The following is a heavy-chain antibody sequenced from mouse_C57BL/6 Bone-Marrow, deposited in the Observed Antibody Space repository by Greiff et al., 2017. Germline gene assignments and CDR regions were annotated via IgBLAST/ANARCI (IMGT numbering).Heavy chain of an antibody. CDR3: ARDRYYGSHWYFDV. CDR1: GFTFSDYY. V-gene: IGHV5-16*01. CDR2: INYDGSST. D-gene: IGHD1-1*01. J-gene: IGHJ1*03. Sequence: EVMLVESEGGLVQPGSSMKLSCTASGFTFSDYYMAWVRQVPEKGLEWVANINYDGSSTYYLDSLKSRFIISRDNAKNILYLQMSSLKSEDTATYYCARDRYYGSHWYFDVWGTGTTVTVSS.